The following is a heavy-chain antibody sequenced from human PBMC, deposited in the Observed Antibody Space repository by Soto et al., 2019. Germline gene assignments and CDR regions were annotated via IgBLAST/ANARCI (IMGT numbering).Heavy chain of an antibody. CDR2: ISAYNGNT. Sequence: ASGKVSCKASGYTFTSYCISWVRQAPGQGLEWMGWISAYNGNTNYAQKLQGRVTMTTDTSTSTAYMELRSLRSDDTAVYYCARPYDYIWGSYPNGAFDIWGQGTMVTVSS. CDR3: ARPYDYIWGSYPNGAFDI. J-gene: IGHJ3*02. CDR1: GYTFTSYC. D-gene: IGHD3-16*02. V-gene: IGHV1-18*01.